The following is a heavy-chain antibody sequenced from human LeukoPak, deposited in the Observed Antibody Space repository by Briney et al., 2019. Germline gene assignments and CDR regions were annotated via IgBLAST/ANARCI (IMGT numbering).Heavy chain of an antibody. CDR1: GGSISSSSYY. J-gene: IGHJ4*02. Sequence: SETLSLTCTVSGGSISSSSYYWGWIRQPPGKGLEWIGSIYYSGSTYYNPSLKSRVTISVYTSKNQFSLKLSSVTAADTAVYYCARHASIAAAGTKYYFDYWGQGTLVTVSS. CDR2: IYYSGST. V-gene: IGHV4-39*01. CDR3: ARHASIAAAGTKYYFDY. D-gene: IGHD6-13*01.